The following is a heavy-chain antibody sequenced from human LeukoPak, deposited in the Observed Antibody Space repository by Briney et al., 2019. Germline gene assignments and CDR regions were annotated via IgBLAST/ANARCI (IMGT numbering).Heavy chain of an antibody. J-gene: IGHJ4*02. Sequence: GGTLRLSCAASAFTFNSYAMSWVPQAPGKGLEWVSAISGSGATTYYADSVKGRFTISTDNSKNTLDLQMISLKAEDAAVYDCAKCLGSNYEVDLDYWGQGTLVTVYS. CDR3: AKCLGSNYEVDLDY. D-gene: IGHD4-11*01. CDR1: AFTFNSYA. CDR2: ISGSGATT. V-gene: IGHV3-23*01.